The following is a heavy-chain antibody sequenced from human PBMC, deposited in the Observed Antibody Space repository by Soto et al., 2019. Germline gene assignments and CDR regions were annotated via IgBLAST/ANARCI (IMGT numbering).Heavy chain of an antibody. V-gene: IGHV4-31*03. Sequence: PSETLSLTCTVSGGSISSGGYYWSWIRQHPGKGLEWIGYIYYSGSTYYNPSLKSRVTISVDTSKNQFSLKLSSVTAADTAVYYCARVREYQLPAYFDYWGQGTLVTVSS. CDR2: IYYSGST. CDR1: GGSISSGGYY. J-gene: IGHJ4*02. D-gene: IGHD2-2*01. CDR3: ARVREYQLPAYFDY.